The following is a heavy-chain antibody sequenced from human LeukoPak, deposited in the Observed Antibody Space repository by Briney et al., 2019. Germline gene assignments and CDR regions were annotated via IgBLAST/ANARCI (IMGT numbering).Heavy chain of an antibody. D-gene: IGHD3-3*01. V-gene: IGHV3-21*01. CDR2: ISTSSSYI. CDR3: ARAPSRSEQFDP. CDR1: GFTFSSYS. J-gene: IGHJ5*02. Sequence: PGGSLRLSCAASGFTFSSYSMNWVRQAPGKGLEWVSSISTSSSYIYYADSVKGRFTISRDNAKNSLHLQMNSLRVEDTAVYYCARAPSRSEQFDPWGQGTLVTVSS.